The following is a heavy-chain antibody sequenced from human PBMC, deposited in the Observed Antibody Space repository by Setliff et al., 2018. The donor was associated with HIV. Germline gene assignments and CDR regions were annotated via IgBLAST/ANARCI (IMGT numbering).Heavy chain of an antibody. Sequence: GESLKISCQGSGYSFTTYWIGWVRQMPGKGLECMGIIYPGDSDTRYSPSFRGQVTISADKSISTAYLQWSSLRASDTAMYYCARQRSKWELLPFDAFDIWGQGTMVTVS. D-gene: IGHD1-26*01. CDR3: ARQRSKWELLPFDAFDI. J-gene: IGHJ3*02. CDR1: GYSFTTYW. V-gene: IGHV5-51*01. CDR2: IYPGDSDT.